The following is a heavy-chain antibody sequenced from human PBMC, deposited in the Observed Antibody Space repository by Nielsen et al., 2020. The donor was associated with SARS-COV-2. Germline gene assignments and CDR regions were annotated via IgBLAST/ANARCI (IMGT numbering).Heavy chain of an antibody. V-gene: IGHV3-48*03. CDR2: RSSSGTTV. D-gene: IGHD3-3*01. Sequence: GGSLRLSCAASGFTFSSYEMNWVRQAPGKGLEWISLRSSSGTTVHYADSVKGRFTISRDQNSLSLQMNNLRADDTAVYYCARGDFWSGYYFDLWGQGALVTVSS. J-gene: IGHJ4*01. CDR3: ARGDFWSGYYFDL. CDR1: GFTFSSYE.